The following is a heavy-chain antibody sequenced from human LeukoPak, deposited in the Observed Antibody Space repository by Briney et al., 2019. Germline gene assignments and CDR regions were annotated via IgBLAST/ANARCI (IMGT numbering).Heavy chain of an antibody. J-gene: IGHJ4*02. V-gene: IGHV4-34*01. CDR2: INHSGST. CDR3: ARSQLWPQPYFDY. CDR1: GGSFSGYY. Sequence: SETLSLTCAVYGGSFSGYYWSWIRQPPGKGLEWIGEINHSGSTNYNPSLKSRVTISVDTSKNQFSLKLSSVTAADTAVYYCARSQLWPQPYFDYWGQGTLVTVSS. D-gene: IGHD5-18*01.